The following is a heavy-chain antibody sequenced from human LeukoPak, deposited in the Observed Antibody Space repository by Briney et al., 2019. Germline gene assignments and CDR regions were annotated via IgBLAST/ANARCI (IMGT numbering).Heavy chain of an antibody. CDR2: IYYSGST. V-gene: IGHV4-39*07. Sequence: PSETLSLTCTVSGGSISSSSYYWGWILQPPGKGLEWIGSIYYSGSTYYNPSLKSRVTISVDTSKNQFSLKLSSVTAADTAVYYCARGGHAPQRYFDWLPLRNYYYMDVWGKGTTVTISS. D-gene: IGHD3-9*01. J-gene: IGHJ6*03. CDR3: ARGGHAPQRYFDWLPLRNYYYMDV. CDR1: GGSISSSSYY.